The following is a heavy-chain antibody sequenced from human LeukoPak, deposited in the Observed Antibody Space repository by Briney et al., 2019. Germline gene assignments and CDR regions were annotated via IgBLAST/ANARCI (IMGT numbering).Heavy chain of an antibody. J-gene: IGHJ5*02. Sequence: SETLSLTCAVYGGSFSGYYWSWIRQPPGKGLEWIAEINHSGSTNYNPSPKSRVTISVETSKNQFSLKLSSVTAADTAVYYCARTSRPAAGGDWFDPWGQGTLVTVSS. CDR3: ARTSRPAAGGDWFDP. D-gene: IGHD6-13*01. CDR2: INHSGST. V-gene: IGHV4-34*01. CDR1: GGSFSGYY.